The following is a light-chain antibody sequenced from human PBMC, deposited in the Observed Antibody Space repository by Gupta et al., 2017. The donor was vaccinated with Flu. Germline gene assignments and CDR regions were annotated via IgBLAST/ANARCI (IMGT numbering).Light chain of an antibody. CDR2: GAS. V-gene: IGKV3-15*01. CDR1: QSVSSN. J-gene: IGKJ1*01. Sequence: EIVMTQSPATLSVFPGERATLSCRASQSVSSNLAWYQQKPGQAPRLLIYGASTRATGIPARFSGSGSATEFTLTISSRQSEDFAVYYCQQYNNWLLWTFGQGTKVEIK. CDR3: QQYNNWLLWT.